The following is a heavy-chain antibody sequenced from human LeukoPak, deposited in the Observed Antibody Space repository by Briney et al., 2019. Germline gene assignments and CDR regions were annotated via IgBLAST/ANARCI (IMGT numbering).Heavy chain of an antibody. CDR1: GYTFTGYY. CDR2: INPNSGGT. J-gene: IGHJ5*02. Sequence: ASVKVSCKASGYTFTGYYMHWVSQAPGQGLEWIGWINPNSGGTNYAQKFQGRVTMTRDTSISTAYMELSRLRSDDTAVYYCAREYYDYVWGSYKRFDPWGQGTLVTVSS. V-gene: IGHV1-2*02. CDR3: AREYYDYVWGSYKRFDP. D-gene: IGHD3-16*01.